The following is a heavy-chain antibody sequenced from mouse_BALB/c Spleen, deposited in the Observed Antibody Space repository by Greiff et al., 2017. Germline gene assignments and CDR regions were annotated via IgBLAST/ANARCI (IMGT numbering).Heavy chain of an antibody. J-gene: IGHJ3*01. V-gene: IGHV2-5-1*01. CDR2: IWRGGST. CDR3: AKDAVYGNYDGFAY. D-gene: IGHD2-1*01. Sequence: QVQLQQSGPSLVQPSQSLSITCTVSGFSLTSYGVHWVRQSPGKGLEWLGVIWRGGSTDYNAAFMSRLGITKDNSKSQVFFKMNSLQADDTAIYYCAKDAVYGNYDGFAYWGQGTLVTVSA. CDR1: GFSLTSYG.